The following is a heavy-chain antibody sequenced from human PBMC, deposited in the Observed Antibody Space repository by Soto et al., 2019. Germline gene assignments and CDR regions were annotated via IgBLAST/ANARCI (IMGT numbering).Heavy chain of an antibody. CDR1: GYTCSSNA. CDR3: VRDAAMAHNIIFDF. J-gene: IGHJ5*01. Sequence: SVRFPCKASGYTCSSNAVHWGRQARGQRREWMVWNNAGDGDTKYSRKFQGRFTITRDTSASPPYLELTSLRSEDTAVYYCVRDAAMAHNIIFDFWRQGTRVTV. V-gene: IGHV1-3*01. CDR2: NNAGDGDT. D-gene: IGHD6-19*01.